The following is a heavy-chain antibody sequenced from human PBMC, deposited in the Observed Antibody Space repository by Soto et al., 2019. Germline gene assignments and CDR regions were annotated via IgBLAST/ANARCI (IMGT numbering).Heavy chain of an antibody. D-gene: IGHD6-13*01. V-gene: IGHV4-38-2*02. CDR3: SRERSLMAPSGWVDP. CDR2: VYHSGAD. J-gene: IGHJ5*02. Sequence: PSETLSLTCTVSGFSITSGFYWGCIRHTPGKGLEWSGSVYHSGADYNNPLLQRRVISVVDTTNNYFPLSLSSVTAAAAALYFCSRERSLMAPSGWVDPWGQGTQVTVSS. CDR1: GFSITSGFY.